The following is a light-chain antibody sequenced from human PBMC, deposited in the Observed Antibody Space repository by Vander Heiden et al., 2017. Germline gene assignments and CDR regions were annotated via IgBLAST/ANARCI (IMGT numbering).Light chain of an antibody. CDR1: QSVSSY. V-gene: IGKV3-11*01. CDR2: DAS. J-gene: IGKJ1*01. CDR3: QQRSNWPWT. Sequence: EIVLTQSPATLSLSPGERATLSCRASQSVSSYLAWYQQKPGQAPRLLIYDASNRATGIPARSSGSGSGIDFTLTISSLEPEDFAVYYCQQRSNWPWTFGQGTKVEIK.